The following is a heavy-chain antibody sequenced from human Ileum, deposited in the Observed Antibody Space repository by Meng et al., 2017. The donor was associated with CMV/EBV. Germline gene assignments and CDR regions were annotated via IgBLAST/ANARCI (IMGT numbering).Heavy chain of an antibody. CDR2: MNPTSGNT. V-gene: IGHV1-8*03. Sequence: SGYTLTTHDINWVRQVTGQGLEWMGWMNPTSGNTGYAQKFQDRVTITRNTSISTAYMELTSLRPEDTAVYYCARDLSGSYVGGWFDPWGQGTLVTVSS. CDR3: ARDLSGSYVGGWFDP. CDR1: GYTLTTHD. D-gene: IGHD1-26*01. J-gene: IGHJ5*02.